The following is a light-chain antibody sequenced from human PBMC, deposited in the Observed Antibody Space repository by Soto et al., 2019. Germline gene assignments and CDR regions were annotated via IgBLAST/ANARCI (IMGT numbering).Light chain of an antibody. V-gene: IGKV1-39*01. CDR2: TAS. CDR3: QQTSAAPFP. J-gene: IGKJ3*01. CDR1: QNINTY. Sequence: IQMTQSPSSLPASVGDRVTITCRASQNINTYLNWYQQRPGQAPQLLIFTASSFQGGVPARFSASGSRTDFTLTISSLQPDDFATYYCQQTSAAPFPFGPGTKADI.